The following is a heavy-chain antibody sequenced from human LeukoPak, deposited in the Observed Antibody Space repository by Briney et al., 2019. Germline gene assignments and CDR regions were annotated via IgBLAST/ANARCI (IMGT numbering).Heavy chain of an antibody. Sequence: ASVKVSCKASGYTFTSYYMHWVRQAPGQGLEWMGIINPSGGSTSYAQKFQGRVTMTRDMSTSTVYMELSSLRSEDTAVYYCAREGKKVVAATPFDYWGQGTLVTVSS. CDR2: INPSGGST. CDR1: GYTFTSYY. D-gene: IGHD2-15*01. J-gene: IGHJ4*02. V-gene: IGHV1-46*01. CDR3: AREGKKVVAATPFDY.